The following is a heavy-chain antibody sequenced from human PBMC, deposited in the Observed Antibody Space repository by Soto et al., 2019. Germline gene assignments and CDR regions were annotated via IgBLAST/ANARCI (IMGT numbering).Heavy chain of an antibody. Sequence: EVQLVESGGDLVQPGGSLRPSCEASGFTFSSNWMHWVRQGPGKGLVWVSRMNPDGSTRGYADSVKGRFTISRDNARNTVFLQMSSLRAEDTAVYYCGRGGEVGAGQYYLDDSWGQGTLVTVSS. D-gene: IGHD2-21*01. CDR3: GRGGEVGAGQYYLDDS. V-gene: IGHV3-74*01. CDR1: GFTFSSNW. J-gene: IGHJ4*02. CDR2: MNPDGSTR.